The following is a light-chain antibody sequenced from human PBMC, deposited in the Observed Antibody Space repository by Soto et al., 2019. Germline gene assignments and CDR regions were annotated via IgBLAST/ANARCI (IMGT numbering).Light chain of an antibody. CDR1: QGISSY. CDR2: AAS. Sequence: IQLTQSPSSLSASVGDRVTITCRASQGISSYLAWYQQKPGKAPKLLIYAASTLQSGVPSRFSGSRSGTDFTLTIISLQPEDFATYYCQQLNSYPLTFGGGTKVDIK. CDR3: QQLNSYPLT. J-gene: IGKJ4*01. V-gene: IGKV1-9*01.